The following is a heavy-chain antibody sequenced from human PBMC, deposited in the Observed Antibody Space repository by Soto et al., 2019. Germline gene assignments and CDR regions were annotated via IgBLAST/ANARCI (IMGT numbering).Heavy chain of an antibody. D-gene: IGHD5-12*01. Sequence: SLTCTVSGGSISGHSWIWIRQPAGKGLEWIGHIYPSGSTSYNPSLRSRVTMSLDTSSNQIFLNLTSVTAADTAVFYCVRGRSYSVYDFWGPGTLVTVSS. CDR2: IYPSGST. CDR1: GGSISGHS. CDR3: VRGRSYSVYDF. J-gene: IGHJ4*02. V-gene: IGHV4-4*07.